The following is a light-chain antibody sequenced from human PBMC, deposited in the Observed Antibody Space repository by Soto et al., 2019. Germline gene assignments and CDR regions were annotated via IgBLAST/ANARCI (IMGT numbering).Light chain of an antibody. Sequence: EIVMTQSPATLSVSPGERATLSCRASQTITNNLAWYRQKPGQAPRLLIYDASTRSTGVPARFSGTGSGTEFTLIISIRQSEEFALYYCKQYNNWTPATVREGTKVEIK. V-gene: IGKV3-15*01. CDR3: KQYNNWTPAT. CDR2: DAS. CDR1: QTITNN. J-gene: IGKJ4*02.